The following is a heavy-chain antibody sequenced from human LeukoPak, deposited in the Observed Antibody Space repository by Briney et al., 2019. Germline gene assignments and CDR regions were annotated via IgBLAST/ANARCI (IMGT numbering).Heavy chain of an antibody. Sequence: GGSLRLSCAASGFIFNNNAIHWVRQAPGKGLEWVAVISFDGRDKHHADSVKGRFTISRDNSKNTLYLQMNSLRAEDTAVYYCAKDRYCSSTSCFHYYYGMDVWGQGTTVTVSS. V-gene: IGHV3-30*04. CDR2: ISFDGRDK. CDR3: AKDRYCSSTSCFHYYYGMDV. J-gene: IGHJ6*02. CDR1: GFIFNNNA. D-gene: IGHD2-2*01.